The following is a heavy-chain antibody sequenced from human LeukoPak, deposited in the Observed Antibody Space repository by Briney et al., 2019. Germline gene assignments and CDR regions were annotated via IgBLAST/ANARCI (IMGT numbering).Heavy chain of an antibody. D-gene: IGHD3-22*01. CDR1: GFTFSSYW. V-gene: IGHV3-7*01. CDR3: ARDHYDSSGYDWFDP. Sequence: GGSLRLPCAASGFTFSSYWMTWVRQAPGKGLEWVANIKQDGSEKYYVDSVKGRFTISRDNAKNSLYLQMNSLRAEDTAVYYCARDHYDSSGYDWFDPWGQGTLVTVSS. CDR2: IKQDGSEK. J-gene: IGHJ5*02.